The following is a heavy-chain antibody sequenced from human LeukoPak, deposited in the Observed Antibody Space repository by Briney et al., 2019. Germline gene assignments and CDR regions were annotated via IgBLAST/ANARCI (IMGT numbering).Heavy chain of an antibody. Sequence: SGTLSLTCTVSGGSISSYYWSWIRQPPGKGLEWIGYIYYSGSTNYNPSLKSRVTISVDTSKNQFSLKLSSVSAADTAVYYCARGFHSGSYYPFDYWGQGTLVTVSS. D-gene: IGHD1-26*01. CDR2: IYYSGST. CDR1: GGSISSYY. V-gene: IGHV4-59*01. CDR3: ARGFHSGSYYPFDY. J-gene: IGHJ4*02.